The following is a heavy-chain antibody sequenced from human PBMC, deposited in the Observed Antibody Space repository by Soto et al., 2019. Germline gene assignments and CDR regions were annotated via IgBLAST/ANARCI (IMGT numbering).Heavy chain of an antibody. J-gene: IGHJ1*01. CDR3: AKDIDRARVGVVVALTIPFQH. V-gene: IGHV3-9*01. D-gene: IGHD2-15*01. CDR1: GFTFDDYA. Sequence: GGSLRLSCAASGFTFDDYAMHWVRQAPGKGLEWVSGISWNSGSIGYADSVKGRFTISRDNAKNSLYLQMNSLRAEDTALYYCAKDIDRARVGVVVALTIPFQHWGQGTLVTVSS. CDR2: ISWNSGSI.